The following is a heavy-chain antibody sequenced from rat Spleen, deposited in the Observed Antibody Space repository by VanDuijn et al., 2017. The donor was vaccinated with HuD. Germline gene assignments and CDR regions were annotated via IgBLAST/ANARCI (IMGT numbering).Heavy chain of an antibody. CDR2: IWGDGST. CDR3: ARDQTTSFAY. J-gene: IGHJ3*01. Sequence: QVQLKESGPGLVQPSQTLSLTCTVSGFSLISYAVSWVRQPPGKGLEWMGVIWGDGSTAYNSALKSRLSISRDTSKSQVFLKMSSLKTEDTATYYCARDQTTSFAYWGQGTLVTVSS. D-gene: IGHD1-10*01. V-gene: IGHV2-15*01. CDR1: GFSLISYA.